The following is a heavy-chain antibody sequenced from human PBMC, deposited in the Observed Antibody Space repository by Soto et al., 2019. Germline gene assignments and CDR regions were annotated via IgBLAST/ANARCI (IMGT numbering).Heavy chain of an antibody. D-gene: IGHD1-1*01. CDR2: INHSGST. J-gene: IGHJ5*02. V-gene: IGHV4-34*01. CDR3: VRDGTKTLRDWFDP. Sequence: TLSLTCAVYVGSFSGYYWTWIRQPPGKGLEWIGEINHSGSTDYNPSLKSRVTISIDTSKNQFSLKLRSVTAADTAVYYCVRDGTKTLRDWFDPWGQGISVTVSS. CDR1: VGSFSGYY.